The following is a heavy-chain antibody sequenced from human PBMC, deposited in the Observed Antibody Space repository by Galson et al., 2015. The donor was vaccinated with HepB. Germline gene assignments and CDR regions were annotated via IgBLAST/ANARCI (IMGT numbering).Heavy chain of an antibody. CDR3: AKDRRVGATYYYFDY. J-gene: IGHJ4*02. CDR1: GFTFDDYA. D-gene: IGHD1-26*01. Sequence: SLRLSCAASGFTFDDYAMHWVRHAPGKGLEWVSGISWNSGSIGYADSVKGRFTISRDNAKNSLYLQMNSLRAEDTALYYCAKDRRVGATYYYFDYWGQGTLVTVSS. V-gene: IGHV3-9*01. CDR2: ISWNSGSI.